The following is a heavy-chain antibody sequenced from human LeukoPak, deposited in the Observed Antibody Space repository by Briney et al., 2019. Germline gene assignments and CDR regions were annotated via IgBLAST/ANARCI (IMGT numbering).Heavy chain of an antibody. CDR3: ASALKRGSAGTLIDH. CDR2: MNPNSGNT. CDR1: GYSFTSHD. J-gene: IGHJ4*02. V-gene: IGHV1-8*01. Sequence: ASVKVSCRASGYSFTSHDINWVRQATGQGLEWMGWMNPNSGNTGYAQKFQDRVTMTRNTSISTAYLELSSLGSEDTAMYYCASALKRGSAGTLIDHWGQGTLVTVSS. D-gene: IGHD6-13*01.